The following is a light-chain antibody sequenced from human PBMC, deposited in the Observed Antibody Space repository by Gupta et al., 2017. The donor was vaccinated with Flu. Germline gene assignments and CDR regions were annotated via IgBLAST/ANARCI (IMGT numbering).Light chain of an antibody. CDR2: YDD. Sequence: YGQFAGKAPRLLIFYDDLLPSGVSDRFSGSKSGTSASLAIRGLQYEDEADYYCSTWDDALNGPVFGGGTKLTVL. V-gene: IGLV1-36*01. CDR3: STWDDALNGPV. J-gene: IGLJ3*02.